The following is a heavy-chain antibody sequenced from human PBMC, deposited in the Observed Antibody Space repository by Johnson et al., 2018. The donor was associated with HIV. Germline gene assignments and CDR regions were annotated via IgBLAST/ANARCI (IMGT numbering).Heavy chain of an antibody. J-gene: IGHJ3*02. CDR1: GFTFRSYG. V-gene: IGHV3-NL1*01. D-gene: IGHD1-20*01. CDR2: IYSGGST. Sequence: QVQLVESGGGVVQPGRSLRLSCAASGFTFRSYGMHWVRQAPGKGLEWVSIIYSGGSTYYAESVKGRFIISRDNAKNTLYLQMNSLRAEDTAVYYCARETYNWAGGDAFDMWGQGTMVTVSS. CDR3: ARETYNWAGGDAFDM.